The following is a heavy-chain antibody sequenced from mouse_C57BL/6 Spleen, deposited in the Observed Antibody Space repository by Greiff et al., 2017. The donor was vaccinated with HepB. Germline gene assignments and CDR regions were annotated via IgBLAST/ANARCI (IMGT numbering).Heavy chain of an antibody. J-gene: IGHJ2*01. Sequence: QVQLQQSGPELVKPGASVKISCKASGYTFTDYYINWVKQRPGQGLEWIGWIFPGSGSTYYNEKFKGKATLTVDKSSSTAYMLLSSLTSEDSAVYFCARSGGTVPLNYFDYWGQGTTLTVSS. CDR2: IFPGSGST. D-gene: IGHD4-1*01. CDR3: ARSGGTVPLNYFDY. V-gene: IGHV1-75*01. CDR1: GYTFTDYY.